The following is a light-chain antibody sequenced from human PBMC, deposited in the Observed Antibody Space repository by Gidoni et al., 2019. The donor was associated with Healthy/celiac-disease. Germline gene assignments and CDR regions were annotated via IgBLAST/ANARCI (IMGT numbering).Light chain of an antibody. Sequence: EIVLTQSPATLSLSPGERATLSCRASQSVSSYLAWYQQKPGQAPRLLIYDASNRATGLPARFSGSWSGTDFTLTIRSLEPEDFAVYYCQQRSNWPPITFXXXTRLEIK. V-gene: IGKV3-11*01. CDR1: QSVSSY. J-gene: IGKJ5*01. CDR2: DAS. CDR3: QQRSNWPPIT.